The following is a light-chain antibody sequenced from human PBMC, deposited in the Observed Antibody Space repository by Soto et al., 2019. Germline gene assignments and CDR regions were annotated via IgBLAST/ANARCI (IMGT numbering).Light chain of an antibody. J-gene: IGKJ4*01. V-gene: IGKV1-27*01. CDR3: QKYNSAPLT. CDR1: QGIGIY. Sequence: DIQMTQSPSSLSASLGDRVTITCRASQGIGIYLAWFQQRPGKVPKLLIYAASTLQSGVPSRFSGSGSGTDFTLTISSLQPEDVATYDCQKYNSAPLTFGGGTRVEIK. CDR2: AAS.